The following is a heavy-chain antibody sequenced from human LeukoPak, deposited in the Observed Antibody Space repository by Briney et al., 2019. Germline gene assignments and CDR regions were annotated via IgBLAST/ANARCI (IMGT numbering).Heavy chain of an antibody. J-gene: IGHJ5*02. V-gene: IGHV3-23*01. Sequence: GGSLRLSCAASGFSFSSYAMSWVRQAPGKGLEWDSGISGSGDITYYADSVKGRFTISRDNSKNTLYLQVNSLRAEDTAIYYRAKGGSATITTGGFDPWGQGTLVTVSS. D-gene: IGHD4-11*01. CDR3: AKGGSATITTGGFDP. CDR2: ISGSGDIT. CDR1: GFSFSSYA.